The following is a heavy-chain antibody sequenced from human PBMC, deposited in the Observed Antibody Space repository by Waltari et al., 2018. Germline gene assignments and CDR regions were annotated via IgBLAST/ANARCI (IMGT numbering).Heavy chain of an antibody. J-gene: IGHJ4*02. Sequence: QVQLQESGPGLVKPSETLSLTCTVSGGSISSYYWSWIRQPPGKGLEWIGYIYYSGSTHYNPSLKSRVTISVDTSKNQFSLKLSSVTAADTAVYYCARDRREDYFDYWGQGTLVTVSS. CDR2: IYYSGST. CDR3: ARDRREDYFDY. V-gene: IGHV4-59*01. D-gene: IGHD1-26*01. CDR1: GGSISSYY.